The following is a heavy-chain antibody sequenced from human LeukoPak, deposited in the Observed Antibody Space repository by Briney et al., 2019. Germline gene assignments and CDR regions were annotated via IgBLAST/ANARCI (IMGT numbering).Heavy chain of an antibody. J-gene: IGHJ4*02. CDR2: IYYSGST. D-gene: IGHD4-17*01. CDR1: GXSISSSSYY. V-gene: IGHV4-39*01. Sequence: ASETLSLTCTVSGXSISSSSYYWGWIRQPPGKGLEWIGSIYYSGSTYYNPSLKSRVTISVDTSKNQFSLKLSSVTAADTAVYHCATRKDYGDYVDYWGQGTLVTVSS. CDR3: ATRKDYGDYVDY.